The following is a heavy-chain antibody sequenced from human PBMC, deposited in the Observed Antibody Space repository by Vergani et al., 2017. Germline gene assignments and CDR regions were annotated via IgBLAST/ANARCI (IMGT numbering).Heavy chain of an antibody. D-gene: IGHD2-2*01. J-gene: IGHJ3*02. CDR2: IYYSGST. Sequence: QLQLQESGSGLVKPSQTLSLPCTVSGGSISRGGYYWSWIRQHPGKGLEWIGYIYYSGSTYYNPSLKSRVTISVDTSKNQFSLKLSSVTAADTAVYYCARGDIVVVPAAMGAFDIWGQGTMVTGSS. CDR3: ARGDIVVVPAAMGAFDI. CDR1: GGSISRGGYY. V-gene: IGHV4-31*03.